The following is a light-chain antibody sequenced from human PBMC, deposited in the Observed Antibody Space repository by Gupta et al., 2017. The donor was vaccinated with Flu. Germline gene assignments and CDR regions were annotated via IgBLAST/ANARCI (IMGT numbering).Light chain of an antibody. J-gene: IGKJ3*01. V-gene: IGKV1-39*01. CDR2: AAS. CDR1: EGISRF. CDR3: QHSFIIA. Sequence: DIQMTQSPSSLSASVGDRVTITCWISEGISRFLNWYQQKPGKAPKLLITAASQLRSDGRSRGSGSGSETDFTLTSRRLEDEDFDNYDSQHSFIIAFGRGTKVDIK.